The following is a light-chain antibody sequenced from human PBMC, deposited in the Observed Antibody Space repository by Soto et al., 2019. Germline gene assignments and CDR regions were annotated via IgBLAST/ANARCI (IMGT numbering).Light chain of an antibody. CDR1: QSISSY. J-gene: IGKJ1*01. Sequence: DIQMTQSPSSLSASVGDRVTITCRTSQSISSYLNWYQQKPGKAPKLLIYAASSLQSGVPSRFSGSGSGTDFTLTISSLHPEDFATYYCQQSYSTPWTFGQGNKVEIK. V-gene: IGKV1-39*01. CDR2: AAS. CDR3: QQSYSTPWT.